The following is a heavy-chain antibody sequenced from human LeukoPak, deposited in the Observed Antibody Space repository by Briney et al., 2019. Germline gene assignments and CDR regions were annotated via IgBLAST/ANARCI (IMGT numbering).Heavy chain of an antibody. CDR3: AKDRDDSGDYAFDY. J-gene: IGHJ4*02. CDR1: GFTFSSYG. V-gene: IGHV3-23*01. CDR2: ISRSGDYT. Sequence: PGGSLRLSCAASGFTFSSYGMHWVRQAPGKGLEWVSVISRSGDYTKYADSVKGRFTISRDNSKNTLSLQVSGLRAEDTAIYYCAKDRDDSGDYAFDYWGQGILVSVSS. D-gene: IGHD4-17*01.